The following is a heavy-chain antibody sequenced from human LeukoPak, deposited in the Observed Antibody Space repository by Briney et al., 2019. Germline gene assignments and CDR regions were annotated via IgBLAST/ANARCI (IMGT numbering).Heavy chain of an antibody. CDR1: GYTFTGYY. Sequence: GASVKVSCKASGYTFTGYYMHWVRQAPGQGLKWMGWINPNSGGTNYAQKFQGRVTMTRDTSISTAYMELSRLRSDDTAVYYCATSLWDGYNYWFDPWGQGTLVTVSS. D-gene: IGHD5-24*01. CDR3: ATSLWDGYNYWFDP. V-gene: IGHV1-2*02. CDR2: INPNSGGT. J-gene: IGHJ5*02.